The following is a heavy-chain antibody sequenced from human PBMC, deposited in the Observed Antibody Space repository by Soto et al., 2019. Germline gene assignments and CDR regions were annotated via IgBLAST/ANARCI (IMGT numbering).Heavy chain of an antibody. CDR1: GFIFSDYW. D-gene: IGHD2-2*01. Sequence: VGSLRLSCAASGFIFSDYWMSWVRQAPGKGPEWVANIKFDGSEKQYVDSVRGRFTISRDNSRNSLFLQMNSLRAGDTAVYYCVKDGGYCSSSTCYSPRNHYFDSWGQGTLVTVSS. J-gene: IGHJ4*02. V-gene: IGHV3-7*03. CDR2: IKFDGSEK. CDR3: VKDGGYCSSSTCYSPRNHYFDS.